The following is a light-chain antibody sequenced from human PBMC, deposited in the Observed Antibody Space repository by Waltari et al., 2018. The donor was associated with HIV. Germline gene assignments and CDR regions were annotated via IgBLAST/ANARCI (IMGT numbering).Light chain of an antibody. CDR1: ALPNQY. V-gene: IGLV3-25*03. J-gene: IGLJ3*02. CDR3: QSADISDYYLVL. Sequence: SYELTQPPSVSVSPGQTARITCPGDALPNQYDSWYQQKPGQAPVLMIYKDSQRPSGIPERFSGSTSGTTVTLTISGVQAEDEADYYCQSADISDYYLVLFGGGTKLTVL. CDR2: KDS.